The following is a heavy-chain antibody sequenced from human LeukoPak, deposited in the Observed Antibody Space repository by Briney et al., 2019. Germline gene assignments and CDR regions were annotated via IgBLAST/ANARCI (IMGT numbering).Heavy chain of an antibody. D-gene: IGHD3-22*01. CDR1: GGTFISYA. Sequence: SVKVSCKASGGTFISYAISWVRQAPGQGLEWMGRIIPILGIANYAQKFQGRVTITADKSTSTAYMELSSLRSEDTAVYYCARVRGYYYDSSGYYGFDYWGQGTLVTVSS. J-gene: IGHJ4*02. CDR3: ARVRGYYYDSSGYYGFDY. CDR2: IIPILGIA. V-gene: IGHV1-69*04.